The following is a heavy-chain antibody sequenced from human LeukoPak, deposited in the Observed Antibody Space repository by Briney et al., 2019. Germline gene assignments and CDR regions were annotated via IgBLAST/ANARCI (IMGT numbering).Heavy chain of an antibody. CDR3: ARLVVVVAATPRFDY. V-gene: IGHV4-39*07. Sequence: SETLSLTCTVSGGSISSSSYYWGWIRQPPGKGLEWIGSIYYSGSTYYNPSLKSRVTISVDTSKNQFSLKLSSVTAADTAVYYCARLVVVVAATPRFDYWGQGTLVTVSS. CDR2: IYYSGST. D-gene: IGHD2-15*01. CDR1: GGSISSSSYY. J-gene: IGHJ4*02.